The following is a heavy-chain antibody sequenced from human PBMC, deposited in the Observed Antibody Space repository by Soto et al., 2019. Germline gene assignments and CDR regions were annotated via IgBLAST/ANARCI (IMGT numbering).Heavy chain of an antibody. CDR1: GFTFDSYA. D-gene: IGHD3-3*01. CDR2: ISGSADGT. Sequence: EVKLLESGGGLAQPGWSLRLSCVGSGFTFDSYAISWVRQAPGERLQWIAAISGSADGTDYAHSVRGRFTISRANGKKTVRLQMDSMRVEDTAVYFCAKDHVGGSSFWSGYYSDGADVWGQGPLVTVS. V-gene: IGHV3-23*01. CDR3: AKDHVGGSSFWSGYYSDGADV. J-gene: IGHJ3*01.